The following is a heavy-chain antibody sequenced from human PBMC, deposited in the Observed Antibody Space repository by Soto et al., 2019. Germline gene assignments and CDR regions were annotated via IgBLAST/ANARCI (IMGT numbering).Heavy chain of an antibody. CDR3: AKGHGDYESDY. CDR2: ISYDGSNK. J-gene: IGHJ4*02. D-gene: IGHD4-17*01. CDR1: GFTFSSYG. V-gene: IGHV3-30*18. Sequence: GGSLRLSCAASGFTFSSYGMHWVRQAPGKGLEWVAVISYDGSNKYYADSVKGRFTISRDNSKNTLYLQMNSLRAEDTAVYYCAKGHGDYESDYWGQGTLVTVSS.